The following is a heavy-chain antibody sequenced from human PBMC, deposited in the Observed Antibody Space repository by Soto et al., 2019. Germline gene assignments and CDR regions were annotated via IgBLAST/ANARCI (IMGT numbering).Heavy chain of an antibody. J-gene: IGHJ3*02. V-gene: IGHV1-24*01. CDR3: ARRYCSSTDCPDDAFDI. D-gene: IGHD2-2*01. Sequence: ASVKVSCKVSGYTLTELSMHWVRQAPGKGLEWMGGFDPEDGETIYAQKFQGRVTMTEDTSTDTAYMELSSLRSEDTAMYYCARRYCSSTDCPDDAFDIWGQGTMVTVSS. CDR2: FDPEDGET. CDR1: GYTLTELS.